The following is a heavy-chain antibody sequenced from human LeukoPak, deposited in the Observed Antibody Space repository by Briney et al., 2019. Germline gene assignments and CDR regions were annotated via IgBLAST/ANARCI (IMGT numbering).Heavy chain of an antibody. CDR2: IIPIFGTA. D-gene: IGHD1-26*01. CDR1: GGTCSSYA. V-gene: IGHV1-69*13. Sequence: SVKVSCKASGGTCSSYAISWVRQAPGQGLEWMGGIIPIFGTANYAQKFQGRVTITADESTSTAYMELSSLRSEDTAVYYCARGRDSWNYYSFDYWGQGTLVTVSS. CDR3: ARGRDSWNYYSFDY. J-gene: IGHJ4*02.